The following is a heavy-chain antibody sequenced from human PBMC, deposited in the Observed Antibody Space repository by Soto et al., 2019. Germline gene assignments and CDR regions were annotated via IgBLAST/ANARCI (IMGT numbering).Heavy chain of an antibody. CDR3: ARGDHGPRRFYFDT. Sequence: QVQLQESGPGQVKPSETLSLSCTVSGGSVNSGGYYWSWIRQPPGKDLEWIGFIFYNGGTSYNPSLGSRVTISADTSKTRFSLNLNFVTAADTAVYYCARGDHGPRRFYFDTWGQGTLVTVSS. D-gene: IGHD2-8*01. J-gene: IGHJ4*02. CDR2: IFYNGGT. V-gene: IGHV4-61*03. CDR1: GGSVNSGGYY.